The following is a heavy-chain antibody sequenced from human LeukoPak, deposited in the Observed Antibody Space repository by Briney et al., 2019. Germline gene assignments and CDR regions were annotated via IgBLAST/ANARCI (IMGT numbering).Heavy chain of an antibody. V-gene: IGHV1-8*03. D-gene: IGHD3-3*01. J-gene: IGHJ6*03. CDR3: ARTYYDFWSGHYYYYCMDV. CDR1: GYTFTSYD. Sequence: GASVKVSCKASGYTFTSYDINWVRQATGQGLEWMGWMNPNSGNTGYAQKFQGRVTITRNTSISTAYMELSSLRSEDTAVYYCARTYYDFWSGHYYYYCMDVWGKGTTVTVSS. CDR2: MNPNSGNT.